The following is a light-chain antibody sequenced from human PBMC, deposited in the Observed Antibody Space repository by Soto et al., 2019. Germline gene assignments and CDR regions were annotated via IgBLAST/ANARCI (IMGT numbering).Light chain of an antibody. V-gene: IGLV3-1*01. CDR1: KLGDKY. J-gene: IGLJ2*01. Sequence: SYELTQPPSVSVSPGQTASITCSGDKLGDKYVCWYQQKPGQSPVLVIYQDTKRPSGIPERFSGSNSGNTATLTISGTQARDEADFYCQAWDSRTVVFGGGTKLTVL. CDR2: QDT. CDR3: QAWDSRTVV.